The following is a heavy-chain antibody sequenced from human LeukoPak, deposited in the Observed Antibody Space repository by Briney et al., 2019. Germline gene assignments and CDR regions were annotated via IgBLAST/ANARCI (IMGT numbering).Heavy chain of an antibody. V-gene: IGHV3-66*01. CDR1: GFNFGDYA. D-gene: IGHD5-12*01. CDR2: IYSGGST. CDR3: ARGHVAFDY. J-gene: IGHJ4*02. Sequence: GGSLRLSCTASGFNFGDYAMSWVRQVPGKGLKWVSVIYSGGSTYYADSVKGRFTISRDNSKNTLYLQMNSLRAEDTAVYYCARGHVAFDYWGQGTLVTVSS.